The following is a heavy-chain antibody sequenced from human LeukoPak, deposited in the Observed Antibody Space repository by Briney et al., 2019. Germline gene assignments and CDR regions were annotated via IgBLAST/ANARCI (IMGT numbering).Heavy chain of an antibody. CDR2: IYHSGST. CDR1: GYSISSGYY. V-gene: IGHV4-38-2*01. Sequence: SETLSLTCAVSGYSISSGYYWGWIRQPPGKGLERIGSIYHSGSTYYNPSLKSRVTISVDTSKNQFSLKLSSVTAADTAVYYCAITTYYYDSSGYPHFDYWGQGTLVTVSS. CDR3: AITTYYYDSSGYPHFDY. D-gene: IGHD3-22*01. J-gene: IGHJ4*02.